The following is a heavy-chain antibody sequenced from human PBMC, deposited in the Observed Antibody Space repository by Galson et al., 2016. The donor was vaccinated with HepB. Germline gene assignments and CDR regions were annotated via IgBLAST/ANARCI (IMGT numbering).Heavy chain of an antibody. CDR3: ARWGGFYDTRSRDY. Sequence: SLRLSCAAAGFTFSDYYMSWIRQAPGKGLEWVSYISSSGSYTKYADSVKGRFTISRDNANNSLFLQVDSLRAEDTAVYYCARWGGFYDTRSRDYWGQGTVVTVSS. CDR2: ISSSGSYT. D-gene: IGHD2/OR15-2a*01. V-gene: IGHV3-11*06. J-gene: IGHJ4*02. CDR1: GFTFSDYY.